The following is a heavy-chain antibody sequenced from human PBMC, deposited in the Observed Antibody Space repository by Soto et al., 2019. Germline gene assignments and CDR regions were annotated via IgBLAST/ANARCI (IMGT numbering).Heavy chain of an antibody. V-gene: IGHV3-7*03. Sequence: GGSLRLSCAASGFTFTRYWMSWVRQAPGKGLEWVANIKQDGSEKYYVDSVKGRFTISRDNAKNSLYLQMNSLRVEDTAVYYCARSPYFFRGPLDYWGQGALVTVSS. D-gene: IGHD3-9*01. J-gene: IGHJ4*02. CDR1: GFTFTRYW. CDR2: IKQDGSEK. CDR3: ARSPYFFRGPLDY.